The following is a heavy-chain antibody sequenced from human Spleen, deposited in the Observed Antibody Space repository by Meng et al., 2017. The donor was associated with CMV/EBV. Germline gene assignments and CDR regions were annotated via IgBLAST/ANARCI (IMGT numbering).Heavy chain of an antibody. CDR2: INHSGST. Sequence: QVQLQQWGAGLLTPSETLSLTCAVYGGSFSGYYWSWIRQPPGKGLEWIGEINHSGSTNYNPSLKSRVTISVDTSKNQFSLKLSSVTAADTAVYYCARGPPRAYYYGMDVWGQGTTVTVSS. J-gene: IGHJ6*02. CDR1: GGSFSGYY. D-gene: IGHD5-24*01. CDR3: ARGPPRAYYYGMDV. V-gene: IGHV4-34*01.